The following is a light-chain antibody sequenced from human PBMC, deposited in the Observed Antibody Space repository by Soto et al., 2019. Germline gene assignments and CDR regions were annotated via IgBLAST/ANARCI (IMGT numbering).Light chain of an antibody. V-gene: IGKV3-15*01. Sequence: EIVMTQSPSTLSVSPGDRATLSYSAGQSVSSNLAWYQQQPGQAPRLLLYGASISATGIPARFSGSVSGSEFTLTISSLQSDDFAVYYYQQYNNWPPYTFGQGTKLEIK. CDR2: GAS. CDR3: QQYNNWPPYT. J-gene: IGKJ2*01. CDR1: QSVSSN.